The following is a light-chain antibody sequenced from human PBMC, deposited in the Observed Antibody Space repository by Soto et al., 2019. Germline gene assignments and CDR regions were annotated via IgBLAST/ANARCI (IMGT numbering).Light chain of an antibody. J-gene: IGKJ4*01. CDR3: QQYSCWPPLT. CDR2: DAS. Sequence: EIVMTQSPATLSVSPGERATLSCRASQSVNSNLAWYRQKPGQAPRLLISDASTRATGVPARFSGSGSGTEFPLTISSLQSEDSGIYYWQQYSCWPPLTFGGGTKVVVK. CDR1: QSVNSN. V-gene: IGKV3-15*01.